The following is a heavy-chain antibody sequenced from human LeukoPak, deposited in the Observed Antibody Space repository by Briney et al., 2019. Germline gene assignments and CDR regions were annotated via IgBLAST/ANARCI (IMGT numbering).Heavy chain of an antibody. J-gene: IGHJ5*02. CDR3: ARSGGPGTYHQLRYNWFDP. CDR1: GFTLSDYH. CDR2: ITTISHYI. D-gene: IGHD3-10*01. V-gene: IGHV3-21*01. Sequence: GGSLRLSCAASGFTLSDYHMNWVRQAPGKGLEWLSSITTISHYIYYAGAVRGRFTISRDNAKNSLYLQMNSLRGEDTAVYYCARSGGPGTYHQLRYNWFDPWGQGTLVTVSS.